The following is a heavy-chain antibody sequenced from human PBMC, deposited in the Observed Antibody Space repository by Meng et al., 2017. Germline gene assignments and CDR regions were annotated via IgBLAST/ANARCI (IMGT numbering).Heavy chain of an antibody. D-gene: IGHD6-19*01. V-gene: IGHV4-31*03. CDR2: IYYSGST. J-gene: IGHJ3*02. Sequence: QVQCPESGPGLVKPSQTLSLTCTVSGGSISSGGYYWSWIRQHPGKGLEWIGYIYYSGSTYYNPSLKSRVTISVDTSKNQFSLKLSSVTAADTAVYYCARDQGGSGSFGFAFDIWGQGTMVTVSS. CDR3: ARDQGGSGSFGFAFDI. CDR1: GGSISSGGYY.